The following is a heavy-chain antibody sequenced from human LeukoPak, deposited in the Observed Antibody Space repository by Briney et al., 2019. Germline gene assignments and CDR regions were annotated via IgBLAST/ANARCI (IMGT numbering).Heavy chain of an antibody. J-gene: IGHJ4*02. V-gene: IGHV1-2*02. CDR1: GYTFTGYY. CDR3: ARVKFEEVVGATH. CDR2: INPNSGGT. Sequence: GASVKVSCKASGYTFTGYYMHWVRQAPGQGLEWMGWINPNSGGTNYAQKFQGRVTMTRDTSISTAYMELSRLRSDDTAVYYCARVKFEEVVGATHWGQGTLVTVSS. D-gene: IGHD1-26*01.